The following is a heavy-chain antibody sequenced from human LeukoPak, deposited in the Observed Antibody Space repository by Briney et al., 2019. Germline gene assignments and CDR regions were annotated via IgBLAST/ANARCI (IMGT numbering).Heavy chain of an antibody. Sequence: PGRSLRLSCAASGFTFDDYAMHWVRQAPGKGLEWVSGISWNSGSIGYADSVKGRFTISRDNAKNSLYLQMNSLRAEDTALYYCAKSYYDSSGWVDYWGQGTLVTVSS. V-gene: IGHV3-9*01. CDR2: ISWNSGSI. J-gene: IGHJ4*02. CDR3: AKSYYDSSGWVDY. D-gene: IGHD3-22*01. CDR1: GFTFDDYA.